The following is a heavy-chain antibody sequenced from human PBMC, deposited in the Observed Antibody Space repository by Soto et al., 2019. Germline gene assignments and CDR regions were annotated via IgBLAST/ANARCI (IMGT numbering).Heavy chain of an antibody. CDR1: GFTFSSYA. Sequence: GGSLRLSCAASGFTFSSYAMHWVRQAPGKGLEWVAVISYDGSNKYYADSVKGRFTISRDNSKNTLYLQMNSLRAEDTAVYYCARVRLQLARTPGSKVDYWGQGTLVTVSS. V-gene: IGHV3-30-3*01. CDR3: ARVRLQLARTPGSKVDY. D-gene: IGHD5-18*01. CDR2: ISYDGSNK. J-gene: IGHJ4*02.